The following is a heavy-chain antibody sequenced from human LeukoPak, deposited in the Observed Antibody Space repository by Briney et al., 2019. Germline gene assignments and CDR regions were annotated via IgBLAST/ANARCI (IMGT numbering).Heavy chain of an antibody. CDR3: SAGTEGIFDY. D-gene: IGHD6-13*01. V-gene: IGHV4-39*07. Sequence: PSETLSLTCTVSGGSISSSSYYWGWIRQPPGKGLEWIGSIYYSGSTYYNPSLKSRVTISVDTSKNQFSLKLSSVTAADTAVYYCSAGTEGIFDYWGQGTLVTVSS. J-gene: IGHJ4*02. CDR1: GGSISSSSYY. CDR2: IYYSGST.